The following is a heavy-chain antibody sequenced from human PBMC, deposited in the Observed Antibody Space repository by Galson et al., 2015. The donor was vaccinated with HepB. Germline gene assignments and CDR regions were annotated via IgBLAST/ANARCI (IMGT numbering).Heavy chain of an antibody. CDR2: IWYDGSNK. Sequence: SLRLSCAASGFTFSSYGMHWVRQAPGKGLEWVAVIWYDGSNKYYADSVKGRFTISRDNSKNTLYLQMNSLRAEDTAVYYCARDGGLLWFGESENAFDIWGQGTMVTVSS. V-gene: IGHV3-33*01. CDR3: ARDGGLLWFGESENAFDI. D-gene: IGHD3-10*01. CDR1: GFTFSSYG. J-gene: IGHJ3*02.